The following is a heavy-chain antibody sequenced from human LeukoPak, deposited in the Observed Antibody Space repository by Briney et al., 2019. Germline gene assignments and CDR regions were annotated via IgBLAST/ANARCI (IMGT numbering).Heavy chain of an antibody. Sequence: SGPALVKPTQTLTLTCTFSGFSLTTHAMCVSWIRQPPGKALEWLARIDWDDGKFYSTSLKTRLTISKDTSKSQVVLTMTNMDPVDTATYYCARGKDYYFDYWGQGTLVTVSP. CDR2: IDWDDGK. J-gene: IGHJ4*02. CDR3: ARGKDYYFDY. CDR1: GFSLTTHAMC. V-gene: IGHV2-70*17. D-gene: IGHD3/OR15-3a*01.